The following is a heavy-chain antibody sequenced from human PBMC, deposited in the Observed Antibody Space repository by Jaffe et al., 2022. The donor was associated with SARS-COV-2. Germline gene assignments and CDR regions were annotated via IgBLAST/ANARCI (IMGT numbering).Heavy chain of an antibody. CDR1: GGSFSGYY. J-gene: IGHJ5*02. D-gene: IGHD3-3*01. V-gene: IGHV4-34*01. Sequence: QVQLQQWGAGLLKPSETLSLTCAVYGGSFSGYYWSWIRQPPGKGLEWIGEINHSGSTNYNPSLKSRVTISVDTSKNQFSLKLSSVTAADTAVYYCARSHFWSGYYSWGTWFDPWGQGTLVTVSS. CDR3: ARSHFWSGYYSWGTWFDP. CDR2: INHSGST.